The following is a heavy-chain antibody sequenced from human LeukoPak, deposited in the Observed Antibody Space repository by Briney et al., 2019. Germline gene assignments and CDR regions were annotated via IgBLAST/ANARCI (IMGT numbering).Heavy chain of an antibody. J-gene: IGHJ3*02. Sequence: GGSLRLSCAASGFAFSTYDMHWVRQPTGKGLEWVSAIGIAGDTYYPGSVKGRFTISRENAKNSLYLQMNSLRAGDTAVYYCARGYVHAFDIWGQGTTVTVSS. CDR2: IGIAGDT. V-gene: IGHV3-13*04. CDR3: ARGYVHAFDI. D-gene: IGHD5-12*01. CDR1: GFAFSTYD.